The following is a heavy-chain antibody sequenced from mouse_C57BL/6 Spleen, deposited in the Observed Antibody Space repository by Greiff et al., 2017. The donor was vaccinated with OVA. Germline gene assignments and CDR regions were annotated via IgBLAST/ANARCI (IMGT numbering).Heavy chain of an antibody. CDR1: GFTFSDYG. CDR3: ARRYGYDGAMDY. CDR2: ISSGSSPI. J-gene: IGHJ4*01. D-gene: IGHD2-2*01. Sequence: EVQLVESGGGLVKPGGSLKLSCAASGFTFSDYGMHWVRQAPEQGLEWVAYISSGSSPIYYADTVKGRFTFSRDNAKNTLYLKMPSLRSEDTAMYYSARRYGYDGAMDYWGQGTSVTVSS. V-gene: IGHV5-17*01.